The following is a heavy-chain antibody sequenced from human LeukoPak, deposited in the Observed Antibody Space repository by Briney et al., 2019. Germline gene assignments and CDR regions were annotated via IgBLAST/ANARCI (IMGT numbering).Heavy chain of an antibody. CDR2: INWNSGNI. D-gene: IGHD6-6*01. J-gene: IGHJ3*02. CDR1: GFTFDDYA. CDR3: ARIRSHSSSSRGDAFDI. Sequence: GGSLRLSCAASGFTFDDYAMHWVRQAPGKGLEWVSAINWNSGNIGYADSVKGRFTISRDNAKNSLYLQMNSLRAEDTALYYCARIRSHSSSSRGDAFDIWGQGTMVTVSS. V-gene: IGHV3-9*01.